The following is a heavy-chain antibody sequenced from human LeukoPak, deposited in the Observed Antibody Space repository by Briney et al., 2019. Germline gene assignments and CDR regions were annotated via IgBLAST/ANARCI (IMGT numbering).Heavy chain of an antibody. CDR2: IIPILGIA. Sequence: GASVKVSCKASGGTFSSYAISWVRQAPGQGLEWMGRIIPILGIANYAQKFQGRVTITADKSTSTAYMELSSLRSEDTAVYYCATHSGNITMTRGSDYWGQGTLVTVSS. CDR1: GGTFSSYA. V-gene: IGHV1-69*04. CDR3: ATHSGNITMTRGSDY. J-gene: IGHJ4*02. D-gene: IGHD3-22*01.